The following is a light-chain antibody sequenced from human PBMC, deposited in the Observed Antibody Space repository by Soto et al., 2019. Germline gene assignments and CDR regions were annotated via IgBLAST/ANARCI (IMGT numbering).Light chain of an antibody. CDR3: SSYTSSSTRYA. V-gene: IGLV2-14*01. J-gene: IGLJ1*01. CDR2: DGS. Sequence: QSVLTQPASVSGSHGQSITLSCTGTSSDVGGYNYVSWYHQHPGKAPKLMISDGSNRPSGVSNRFSGCKSGNTAALTISGLQPEDEADYYCSSYTSSSTRYAFGTGTKVTVL. CDR1: SSDVGGYNY.